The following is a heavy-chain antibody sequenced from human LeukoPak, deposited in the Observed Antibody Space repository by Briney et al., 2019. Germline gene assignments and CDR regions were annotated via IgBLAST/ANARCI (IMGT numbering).Heavy chain of an antibody. CDR1: GFTISGYA. J-gene: IGHJ4*02. CDR3: GRWGVEAGIDD. D-gene: IGHD6-13*01. V-gene: IGHV3-30*03. CDR2: ISYDGSET. Sequence: GRSLRLSCADSGFTISGYAMHWVRQAPGKGLEWVAVISYDGSETFYADSVKGRFTISRDNAKNSLYLEMNSLRAEDTAVYYCGRWGVEAGIDDWGQGTLVIVSS.